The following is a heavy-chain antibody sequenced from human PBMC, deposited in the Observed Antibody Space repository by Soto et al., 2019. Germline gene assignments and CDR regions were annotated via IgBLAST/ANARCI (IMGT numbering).Heavy chain of an antibody. CDR2: ISGSGGST. Sequence: EVQLLESGGGLVQPGGSMRLSCAASGFTFSSYAMSWVRQAPGKGLEWVSAISGSGGSTYYADSVKGRFTISRDNSKNTLYLQMNSLRAEDTAVYYCAKAFPIGWYYFDYWGQVTLVTVSS. V-gene: IGHV3-23*01. J-gene: IGHJ4*02. CDR1: GFTFSSYA. D-gene: IGHD6-19*01. CDR3: AKAFPIGWYYFDY.